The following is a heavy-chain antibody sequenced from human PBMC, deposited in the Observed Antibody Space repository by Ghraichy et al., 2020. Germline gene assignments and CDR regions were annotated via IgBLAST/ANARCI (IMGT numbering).Heavy chain of an antibody. J-gene: IGHJ6*02. CDR2: IWYDGSNK. CDR1: GFTFSSYG. Sequence: GGSLRLSCAASGFTFSSYGMHWVRQAPGKGLEWVAVIWYDGSNKYYADSVKGRFTISRDNSKNTLYLQMNSLRAEDTAVYYCAREFGLLDYYYYGMDVWGQGTTVTVSS. V-gene: IGHV3-33*01. D-gene: IGHD2-15*01. CDR3: AREFGLLDYYYYGMDV.